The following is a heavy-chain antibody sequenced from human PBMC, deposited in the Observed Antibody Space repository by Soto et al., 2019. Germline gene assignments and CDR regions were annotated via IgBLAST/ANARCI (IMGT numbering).Heavy chain of an antibody. V-gene: IGHV1-18*01. J-gene: IGHJ6*02. CDR1: GYIFVNYG. Sequence: QVQLVQSGDEVRKPGSSVKVSCKASGYIFVNYGIAWVRQAPGQGLEWMGWISPYSGHTHYASKVQGRLTMTTDTSATTAYMHLRSLTPADPAVYYWAMVDNYVTPTPQDGWGQGPTVTVSS. CDR3: AMVDNYVTPTPQDG. CDR2: ISPYSGHT. D-gene: IGHD3-16*01.